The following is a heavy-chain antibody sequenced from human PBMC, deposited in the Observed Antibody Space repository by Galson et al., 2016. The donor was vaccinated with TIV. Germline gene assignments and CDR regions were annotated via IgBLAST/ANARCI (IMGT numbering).Heavy chain of an antibody. CDR1: GYTFTNFY. V-gene: IGHV1-18*04. D-gene: IGHD2-15*01. CDR3: AREFCSGGNCYPYYLDL. J-gene: IGHJ4*02. Sequence: QSGAEVKKPGASVNVSCTASGYTFTNFYISWVRQAPGQGLEWLGWISPYNGNTNYAQNVQARVTLTTDTSTTTSYMELRSLRSDDTAVYYCAREFCSGGNCYPYYLDLWGQGTLVTVSS. CDR2: ISPYNGNT.